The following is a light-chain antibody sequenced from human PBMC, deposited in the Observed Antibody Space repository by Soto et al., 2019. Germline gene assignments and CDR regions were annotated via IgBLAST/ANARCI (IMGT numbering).Light chain of an antibody. V-gene: IGKV3-11*01. CDR3: QQRSNWLT. CDR2: DAS. CDR1: QSVSSY. Sequence: DIVLTPSPATLSLAPGERAPLSCRASQSVSSYLAWYQQKPGQAPRLLIYDASNRATGIPARFSGSGSGTDFTLTISSLEPEDFAVYYCQQRSNWLTFGGGTKVDI. J-gene: IGKJ4*01.